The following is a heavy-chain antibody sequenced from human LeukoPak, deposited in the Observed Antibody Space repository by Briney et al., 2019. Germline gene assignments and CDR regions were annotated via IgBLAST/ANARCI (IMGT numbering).Heavy chain of an antibody. D-gene: IGHD4-17*01. CDR1: GGSISSYY. CDR3: AKVRMSDY. V-gene: IGHV3-23*01. Sequence: ETLSLTCTVSGGSISSYYWSWIRQPPGKGLEWVSAISGSGGSTYYADSVKGRFTISRDNSKNTLYLQMNSLRAEDTAVYYCAKVRMSDYWGQGTLVTVSS. CDR2: ISGSGGST. J-gene: IGHJ4*02.